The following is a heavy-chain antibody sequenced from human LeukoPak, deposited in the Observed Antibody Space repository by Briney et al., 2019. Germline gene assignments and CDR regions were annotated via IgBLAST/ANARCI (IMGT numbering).Heavy chain of an antibody. Sequence: GGSLRLSCAPSGFTLSSYAMSWVRHAPREGLEWVSAISGIGGSTYYAVSVKGRFALSRDNSKNTLYLQMNSLRAEDTAVYYCAKVGPRYSYGPPYFDYWGEGTLVTVSS. J-gene: IGHJ4*02. CDR1: GFTLSSYA. CDR3: AKVGPRYSYGPPYFDY. CDR2: ISGIGGST. V-gene: IGHV3-23*01. D-gene: IGHD5-18*01.